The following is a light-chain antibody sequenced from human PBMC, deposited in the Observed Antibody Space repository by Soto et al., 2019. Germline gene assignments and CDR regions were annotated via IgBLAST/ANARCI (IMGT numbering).Light chain of an antibody. J-gene: IGKJ3*01. Sequence: DIQMTQSPSTLSASVGDRVTITCRASQSINRWLAWYQQKPGKAPKLLIYDASSLQSGVPSRCSGSGSGTEFTLIIRSLQPDDFGTYYCQQYSGYLFTFGPGTKVAIK. V-gene: IGKV1-5*01. CDR2: DAS. CDR3: QQYSGYLFT. CDR1: QSINRW.